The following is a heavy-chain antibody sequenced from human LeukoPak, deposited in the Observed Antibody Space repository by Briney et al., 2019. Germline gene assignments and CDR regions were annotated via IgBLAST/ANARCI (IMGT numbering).Heavy chain of an antibody. V-gene: IGHV3-30*02. D-gene: IGHD3-10*01. J-gene: IGHJ3*02. CDR1: GFTFSSYG. Sequence: PGGSLRLSCAASGFTFSSYGMHWVRQAPGKGLEWVAFIRYDGSNKYYADSVKGRFTISRDNSKNTLYLQMNSLRAEDTAVYYCAKLYYGSGSYSTLHDAFDIWGQGIMVTVSS. CDR3: AKLYYGSGSYSTLHDAFDI. CDR2: IRYDGSNK.